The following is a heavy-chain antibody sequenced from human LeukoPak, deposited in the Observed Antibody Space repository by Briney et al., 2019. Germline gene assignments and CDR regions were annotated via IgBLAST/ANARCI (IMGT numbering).Heavy chain of an antibody. V-gene: IGHV3-23*05. J-gene: IGHJ4*02. CDR3: AKGQELDDGVFDS. D-gene: IGHD1-1*01. Sequence: GWSLRLSCTPSGFTFSSLAMTWVRQAAAKGLDWVSTIHSNGDTKYNADSVKGRFTISRDNSKNTLYLQLNSLRVEDTATFYCAKGQELDDGVFDSWGQGTMVTVSS. CDR1: GFTFSSLA. CDR2: IHSNGDTK.